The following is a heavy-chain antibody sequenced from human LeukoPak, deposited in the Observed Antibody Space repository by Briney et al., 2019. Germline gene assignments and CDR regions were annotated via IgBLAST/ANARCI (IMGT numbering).Heavy chain of an antibody. Sequence: SVKVSCKASGGTFSSYAISWVRQAPGRGLEWMGRIIPILGIANYAQKFQGRVTITADKSTSTAYMELSSLRSEDTAVYYCARRGPVPAATDYWGQGTLVTVSS. CDR1: GGTFSSYA. CDR3: ARRGPVPAATDY. J-gene: IGHJ4*02. CDR2: IIPILGIA. V-gene: IGHV1-69*04. D-gene: IGHD2-2*01.